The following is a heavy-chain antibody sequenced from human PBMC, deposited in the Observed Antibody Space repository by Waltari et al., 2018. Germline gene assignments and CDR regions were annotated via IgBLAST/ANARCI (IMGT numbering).Heavy chain of an antibody. CDR2: IYTSGRT. CDR3: ARSAVALRFLEWLSEYNWFDP. CDR1: GGSISSYY. V-gene: IGHV4-4*07. Sequence: QVQLQESGPGLVKPSETLSLTCTVSGGSISSYYWSWIRQPAGKGLEWIGRIYTSGRTNYNPSLKSRVTMSVDTSKNQFSLKRSSVTAADTAVYYCARSAVALRFLEWLSEYNWFDPWGQGTLVTVSS. J-gene: IGHJ5*02. D-gene: IGHD3-3*01.